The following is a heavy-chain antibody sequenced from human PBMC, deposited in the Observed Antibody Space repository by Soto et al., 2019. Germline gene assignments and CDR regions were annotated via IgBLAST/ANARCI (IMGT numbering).Heavy chain of an antibody. D-gene: IGHD5-12*01. Sequence: AASVKVSCKASGYTFTGYYIHWVRQAPGQGLEWMGWINPNNGDTNYAQKFQGRVSMTRDTSTSTAYMELSSLRFDDTAVYYCARHSGYDYVFDYWGQGTLVTVS. CDR1: GYTFTGYY. J-gene: IGHJ4*02. CDR2: INPNNGDT. CDR3: ARHSGYDYVFDY. V-gene: IGHV1-2*02.